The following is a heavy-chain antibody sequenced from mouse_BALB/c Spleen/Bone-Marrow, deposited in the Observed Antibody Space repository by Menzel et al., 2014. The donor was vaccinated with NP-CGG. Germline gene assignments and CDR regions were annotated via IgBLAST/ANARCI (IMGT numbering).Heavy chain of an antibody. D-gene: IGHD4-1*01. Sequence: VQLQQSGAELVRPGTSVKVSCKASGYAFSNYLIEWVKPRPGQGLEWIGVIHPGSGGTNNNEKFKGKATLTADNSSSTAYMQLSSLTSDDSAVYFCARDWDWYFDVWGAGTTVTVSS. CDR3: ARDWDWYFDV. CDR2: IHPGSGGT. J-gene: IGHJ1*01. CDR1: GYAFSNYL. V-gene: IGHV1-54*01.